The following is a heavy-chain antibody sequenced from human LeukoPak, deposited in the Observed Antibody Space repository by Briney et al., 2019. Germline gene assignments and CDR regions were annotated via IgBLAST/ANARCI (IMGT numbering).Heavy chain of an antibody. Sequence: PSETLSLTCAVYGGSFSGYYWSWIRQPPGKGLEWIGEINHSGSTNYNPSLKSRVTISVDTSKNQFSLKLSSVTAADTAVYYCARRALHYYDSSGYGQPYWSDPWGQGTLVTVSS. CDR1: GGSFSGYY. CDR2: INHSGST. V-gene: IGHV4-34*01. CDR3: ARRALHYYDSSGYGQPYWSDP. J-gene: IGHJ5*02. D-gene: IGHD3-22*01.